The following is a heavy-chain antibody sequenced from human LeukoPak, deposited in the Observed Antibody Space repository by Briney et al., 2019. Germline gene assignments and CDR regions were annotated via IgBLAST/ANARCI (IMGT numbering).Heavy chain of an antibody. J-gene: IGHJ4*02. CDR1: GGSFSGYS. CDR3: ASMYYYDSSGYTGY. D-gene: IGHD3-22*01. V-gene: IGHV4-34*12. Sequence: SETLSLTCAVYGGSFSGYSWSWIRQPPGKGLEWIGEIIQSGSTNYNPSLKSRVTISVDTSKNQFSLKLSSVTAADTAVYYCASMYYYDSSGYTGYWGQGTLVTVSS. CDR2: IIQSGST.